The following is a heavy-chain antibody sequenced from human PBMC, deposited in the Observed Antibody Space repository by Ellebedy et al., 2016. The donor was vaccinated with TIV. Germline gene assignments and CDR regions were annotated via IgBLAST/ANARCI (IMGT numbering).Heavy chain of an antibody. CDR1: GFTFSDYW. V-gene: IGHV3-21*01. CDR2: SSSSSYYI. CDR3: ARDLDYYYGMDV. Sequence: GESLKISCAASGFTFSDYWMHWVRQAPGKGLEWVSSSSSSSYYIYYAYSVKGRFTFSRDNAKNSLYLQMNSLRAEDTAVYYCARDLDYYYGMDVWGQGTTVTVSS. J-gene: IGHJ6*02.